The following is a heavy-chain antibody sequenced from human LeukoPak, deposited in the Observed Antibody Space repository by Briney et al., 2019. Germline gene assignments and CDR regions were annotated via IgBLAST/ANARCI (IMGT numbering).Heavy chain of an antibody. Sequence: SGPTLVNPTQTLTLTCTFSWFSLSTSGVGVGWIRQPPGKALEWLALIYWNDDKRYSPSLKSRLTITKDTSKNQVVLTMTNMDPVDTATYYCARLPTVTYYFDYWGQGTLVTVSS. D-gene: IGHD4-11*01. V-gene: IGHV2-5*01. CDR3: ARLPTVTYYFDY. J-gene: IGHJ4*02. CDR1: WFSLSTSGVG. CDR2: IYWNDDK.